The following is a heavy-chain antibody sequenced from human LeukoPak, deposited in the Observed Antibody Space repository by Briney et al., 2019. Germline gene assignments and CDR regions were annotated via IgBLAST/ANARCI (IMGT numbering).Heavy chain of an antibody. J-gene: IGHJ3*02. D-gene: IGHD3-22*01. CDR3: ARGIGTSYESSRDAFDI. Sequence: SETLSLTCTVSAGSINSDDYYWSWIRRPAGKGLEWIGRIYSPGTNYNYNPSLKSRVTISIDTSKNQFSLKLTSVTAGDTAVYYCARGIGTSYESSRDAFDIWGQGTMVTVSS. CDR1: AGSINSDDYY. V-gene: IGHV4-61*02. CDR2: IYSPGTN.